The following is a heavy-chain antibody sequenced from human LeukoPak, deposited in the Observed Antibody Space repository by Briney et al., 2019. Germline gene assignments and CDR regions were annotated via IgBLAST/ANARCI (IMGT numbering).Heavy chain of an antibody. CDR2: IFYSGNT. CDR1: GGSITHDYY. V-gene: IGHV4-30-4*01. D-gene: IGHD5-12*01. J-gene: IGHJ4*02. Sequence: PSKTLSLTCTVSGGSITHDYYWSWIRQPSGKGQGLEWIGYIFYSGNTIYNASLKSRITISLDTSKNQFSLKLSSVTAADTAVYYCARWDIVATIVDYWGQGTLVTVSS. CDR3: ARWDIVATIVDY.